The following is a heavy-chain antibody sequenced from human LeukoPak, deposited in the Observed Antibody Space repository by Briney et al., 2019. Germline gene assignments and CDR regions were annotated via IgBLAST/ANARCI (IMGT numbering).Heavy chain of an antibody. CDR3: ARGDYDFWSGYRGDYYYYGMDV. Sequence: SETLSLTCAVYGGSFSGYYWSWIRQPPGKGLEWIGEINHSGSTNYNPSLKSRVTISVDTSKNQFSLKLSSVTAADTAVYYCARGDYDFWSGYRGDYYYYGMDVWGQGTTVTVSS. D-gene: IGHD3-3*01. CDR1: GGSFSGYY. V-gene: IGHV4-34*01. J-gene: IGHJ6*02. CDR2: INHSGST.